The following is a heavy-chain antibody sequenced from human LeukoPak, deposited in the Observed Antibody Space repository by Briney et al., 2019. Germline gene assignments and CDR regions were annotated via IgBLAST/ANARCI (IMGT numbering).Heavy chain of an antibody. D-gene: IGHD3-3*01. Sequence: GGSRRLSCAASGFTVTNKDMGWVRQAPGKGLEWVSVLYSDGITYYPDSVKGRFTISRDNSEKTLYLPMNGLRAEDTAVYYCATGITIFAENWGQGTLVTVSS. CDR3: ATGITIFAEN. CDR1: GFTVTNKD. V-gene: IGHV3-53*01. CDR2: LYSDGIT. J-gene: IGHJ4*02.